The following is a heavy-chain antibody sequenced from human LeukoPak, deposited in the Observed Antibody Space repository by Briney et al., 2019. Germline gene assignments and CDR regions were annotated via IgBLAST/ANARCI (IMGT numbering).Heavy chain of an antibody. CDR2: IRYDGSNK. CDR1: GFTFSSYG. V-gene: IGHV3-30*02. Sequence: GGSLRLSCAASGFTFSSYGMRWVRQAPGKGLEWVAFIRYDGSNKYYADSVKGRFTISRENSKNTLYLQMNSLRAEDTAVYYCAKGGGYEAQYYYYYLDVWGKGTTVTISS. J-gene: IGHJ6*03. CDR3: AKGGGYEAQYYYYYLDV. D-gene: IGHD5-12*01.